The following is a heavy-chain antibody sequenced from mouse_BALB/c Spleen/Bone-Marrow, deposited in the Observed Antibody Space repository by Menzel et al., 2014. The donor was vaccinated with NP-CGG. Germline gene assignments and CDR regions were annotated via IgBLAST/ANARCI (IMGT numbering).Heavy chain of an antibody. V-gene: IGHV1-61*01. Sequence: LVESGAELVRPGASVKLSCKASGYTFTSYWMNWVRQRPGRGLEWIGMIDPSDSETHYNQMFKDKASLTVDKSSSTAYMQLSSLTSEDSAAYYCARNWAFDYWGQGTTLTVSS. J-gene: IGHJ2*01. CDR3: ARNWAFDY. D-gene: IGHD4-1*01. CDR1: GYTFTSYW. CDR2: IDPSDSET.